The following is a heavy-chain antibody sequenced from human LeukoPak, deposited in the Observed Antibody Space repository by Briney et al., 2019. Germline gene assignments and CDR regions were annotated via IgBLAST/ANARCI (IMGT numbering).Heavy chain of an antibody. V-gene: IGHV4-59*01. D-gene: IGHD3-10*01. CDR1: GGSISSYY. J-gene: IGHJ4*02. CDR3: ARDRDYYGSGSYFDY. Sequence: SETLSLTCTVSGGSISSYYWSWIRQPPGKGLEWIGYIYYSGSTNYNPSLKSRVTISVDPSKNQFSLKLSSVTAADTAVYYCARDRDYYGSGSYFDYWGQGTLVTVSS. CDR2: IYYSGST.